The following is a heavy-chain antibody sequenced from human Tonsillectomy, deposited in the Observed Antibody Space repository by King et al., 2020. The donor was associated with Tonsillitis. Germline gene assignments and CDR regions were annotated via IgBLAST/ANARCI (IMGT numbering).Heavy chain of an antibody. CDR3: ATDTGRYIRSSAVVY. J-gene: IGHJ4*02. CDR2: ISETSSHI. D-gene: IGHD6-6*01. Sequence: DVQLVESGGGLVQPGGSLRLSCAASGSTFSTSNMNWVRQAPGKGLEWISYISETSSHIYYADSVQGRFTISRDNAKDSLFLQMNSLRDEDTAVYYCATDTGRYIRSSAVVYGGQGNLVTVSS. CDR1: GSTFSTSN. V-gene: IGHV3-48*02.